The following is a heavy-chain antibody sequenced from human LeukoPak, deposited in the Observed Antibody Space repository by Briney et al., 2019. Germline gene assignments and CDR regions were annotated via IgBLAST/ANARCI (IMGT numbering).Heavy chain of an antibody. CDR2: INHSGST. J-gene: IGHJ4*02. V-gene: IGHV4-34*01. CDR1: GGSFSGYY. Sequence: SETLSLTCAVYGGSFSGYYWSWIRQPPRKGLEWIGEINHSGSTNYNPSLKSRVTISVDTPKNQFSLKLSSVTAAHTPVYYCARGTTVGVTIDYWGQGTLVTVS. CDR3: ARGTTVGVTIDY. D-gene: IGHD2-15*01.